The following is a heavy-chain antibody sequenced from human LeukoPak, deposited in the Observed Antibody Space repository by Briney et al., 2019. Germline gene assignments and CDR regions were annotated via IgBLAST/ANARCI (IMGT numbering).Heavy chain of an antibody. Sequence: SETLSLTCTVSGGSISSYYWSWIRQPAGKGLEWIGRIYTSGSTNYNPSLKSRVTMSVDTSKNQFSLKLSFVTAADTAVYYCARDGDGWLGNYYYYYYMDVWGKGTTVTISS. V-gene: IGHV4-4*07. J-gene: IGHJ6*03. CDR2: IYTSGST. CDR1: GGSISSYY. CDR3: ARDGDGWLGNYYYYYYMDV. D-gene: IGHD3-10*01.